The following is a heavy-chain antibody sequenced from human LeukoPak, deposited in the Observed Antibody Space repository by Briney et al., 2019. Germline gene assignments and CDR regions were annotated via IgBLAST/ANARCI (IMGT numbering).Heavy chain of an antibody. CDR2: ISYDGTNK. D-gene: IGHD6-19*01. V-gene: IGHV3-30*04. J-gene: IGHJ1*01. CDR1: GFTFSRYA. Sequence: GGSLRLSCAASGFTFSRYAMHWVRQTPGKGLEWVAIISYDGTNKYYADSVKGRFTISRDNSNNTLFLHLNSLRGEDTAVYYCTRNSGWYGLSWGQGTLVTVSS. CDR3: TRNSGWYGLS.